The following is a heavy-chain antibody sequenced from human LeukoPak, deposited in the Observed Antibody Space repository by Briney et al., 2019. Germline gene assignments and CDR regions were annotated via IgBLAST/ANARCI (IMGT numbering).Heavy chain of an antibody. CDR2: INHSGST. Sequence: PSETLSLTCAVYGVSFSGYYWSWIRQPPGKGLEWIGEINHSGSTNYNPSLKSRVTISVDTSKNQFSLKLSSVTAADTAVYYCAREGYDSSGYFNWFDPWGLGTLVTVSS. V-gene: IGHV4-34*01. CDR1: GVSFSGYY. CDR3: AREGYDSSGYFNWFDP. J-gene: IGHJ5*02. D-gene: IGHD3-22*01.